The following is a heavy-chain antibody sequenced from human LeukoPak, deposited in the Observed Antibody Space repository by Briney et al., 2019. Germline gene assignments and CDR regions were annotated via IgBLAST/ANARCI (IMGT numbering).Heavy chain of an antibody. Sequence: PGGSLSLSCAASGFSLSKYLMIWVGPAPAKGREWVAHIKVDGGEKYHVDPVKVRFTISRDNAKNSLYLQMNSLRAEDTAMYYCVRDRGYCSGGTCYALWDYWGQGTLVTVSS. CDR3: VRDRGYCSGGTCYALWDY. D-gene: IGHD2-15*01. V-gene: IGHV3-7*01. J-gene: IGHJ4*02. CDR1: GFSLSKYL. CDR2: IKVDGGEK.